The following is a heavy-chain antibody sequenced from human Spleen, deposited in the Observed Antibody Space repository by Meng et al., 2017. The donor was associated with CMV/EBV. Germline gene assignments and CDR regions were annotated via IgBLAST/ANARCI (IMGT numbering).Heavy chain of an antibody. CDR3: AGTPSRYDSSGNPIWPDAFNI. CDR2: IKCDGSEK. Sequence: GESLKISFAASGFTFSSPWMHWVCQAPEKGLEWVADIKCDGSEKYYVDSVKGRLTISRDNAKNSLYLQMNSLRAEDTAVYYCAGTPSRYDSSGNPIWPDAFNIWGQGTMVTVSS. D-gene: IGHD3-22*01. J-gene: IGHJ3*02. V-gene: IGHV3-52*01. CDR1: GFTFSSPW.